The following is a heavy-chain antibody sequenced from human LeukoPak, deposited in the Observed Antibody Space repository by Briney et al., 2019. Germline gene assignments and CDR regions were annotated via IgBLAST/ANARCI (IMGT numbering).Heavy chain of an antibody. J-gene: IGHJ4*02. CDR2: MNPNSDNT. CDR1: GYTFTSYD. CDR3: ARGGERDQLLLFLDY. Sequence: ASVKVSCKASGYTFTSYDINWVRQATGQGLEWMGWMNPNSDNTGYAQKFQGRVTMTRNTSISTAYMELSSLTSDDTAVYYCARGGERDQLLLFLDYWGQGTLVTVSS. D-gene: IGHD2-2*01. V-gene: IGHV1-8*01.